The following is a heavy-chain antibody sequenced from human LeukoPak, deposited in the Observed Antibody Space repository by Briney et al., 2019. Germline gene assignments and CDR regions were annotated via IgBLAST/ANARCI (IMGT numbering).Heavy chain of an antibody. V-gene: IGHV3-30-3*01. Sequence: GRSLRLSCAASGFTFSSYAMHWVRQAPGKGLEWVAVISYDGSNKYYADSVKGRFTISRDNSKNTLYLQMNSLRAEDTAVYYCARVDGSSWSYYYYGMDVWGKGTTVTVSS. CDR1: GFTFSSYA. CDR3: ARVDGSSWSYYYYGMDV. D-gene: IGHD6-13*01. J-gene: IGHJ6*04. CDR2: ISYDGSNK.